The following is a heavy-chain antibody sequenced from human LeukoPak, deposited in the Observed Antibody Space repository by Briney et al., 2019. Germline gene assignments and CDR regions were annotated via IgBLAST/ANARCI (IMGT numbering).Heavy chain of an antibody. CDR1: GFTFSSYS. D-gene: IGHD2-15*01. CDR3: AREEWGRYCSGGSCSNVSPFDY. V-gene: IGHV3-48*01. Sequence: GGSLRLSCAASGFTFSSYSMNWVRQAPGKGLEWVSYISSGSITIYYADSVKGRFTVSRDSAKNSLYLQMNSLRAEDTAVYYCAREEWGRYCSGGSCSNVSPFDYWGQGTLVTVSS. J-gene: IGHJ4*02. CDR2: ISSGSITI.